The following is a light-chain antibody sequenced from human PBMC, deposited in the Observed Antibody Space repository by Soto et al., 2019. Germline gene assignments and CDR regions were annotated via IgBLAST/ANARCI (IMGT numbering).Light chain of an antibody. CDR1: QSVSIY. CDR3: QQYYSYPLT. J-gene: IGKJ4*01. Sequence: ELVLAQSPATLALSPGERATLSCRSSQSVSIYLAWYQQKPGQAPRLLIYDASNRATGIPARFSGSGSGTDFTLTISCLQSEDFATYYCQQYYSYPLTFGGGTKVDIK. V-gene: IGKV3-11*01. CDR2: DAS.